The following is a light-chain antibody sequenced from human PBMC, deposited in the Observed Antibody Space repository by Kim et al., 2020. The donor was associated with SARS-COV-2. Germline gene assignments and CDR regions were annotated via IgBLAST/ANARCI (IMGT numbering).Light chain of an antibody. CDR2: KDS. CDR3: QSADTTGIHWV. J-gene: IGLJ3*02. Sequence: SYELTQPPSVSGSPGQTARITCSGDVLPKQYAYWYQQKPGQAPLLVIYKDSERPSGIPERYSGYNSGTTVTLTVSGVQAEDEADYNCQSADTTGIHWVFG. CDR1: VLPKQY. V-gene: IGLV3-25*03.